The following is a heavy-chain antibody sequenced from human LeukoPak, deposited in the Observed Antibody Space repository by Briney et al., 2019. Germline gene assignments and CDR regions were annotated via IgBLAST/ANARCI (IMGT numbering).Heavy chain of an antibody. Sequence: SETLSLTCTVSGGSISPYYWSWIRQPPGKGLEWIGYFYYTGSTDYNPSLKSRVTISGDTSKNQFSLKLSSVTAADTAVYYCARDRHWTNDWVFDYWGQGTLVTVSS. CDR2: FYYTGST. D-gene: IGHD1/OR15-1a*01. J-gene: IGHJ4*02. CDR1: GGSISPYY. CDR3: ARDRHWTNDWVFDY. V-gene: IGHV4-59*01.